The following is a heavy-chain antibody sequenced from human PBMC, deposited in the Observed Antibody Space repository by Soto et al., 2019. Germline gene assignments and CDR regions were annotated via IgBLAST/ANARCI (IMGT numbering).Heavy chain of an antibody. J-gene: IGHJ6*02. CDR2: IYYSGST. V-gene: IGHV4-31*03. D-gene: IGHD5-18*01. CDR1: GGSISSGGYY. CDR3: ARVGYSYGPPRWYYYGMDV. Sequence: TLSLTCTVSGGSISSGGYYWSWIRQHPGKGLEWIGYIYYSGSTYYNPSLKSRVTISVDTSKNQFSLKLSSVTAADTAVYYCARVGYSYGPPRWYYYGMDVWGQGTTVTVSS.